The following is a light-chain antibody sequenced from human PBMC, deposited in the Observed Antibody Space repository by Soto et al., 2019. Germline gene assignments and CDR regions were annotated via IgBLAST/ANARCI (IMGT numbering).Light chain of an antibody. V-gene: IGKV1-5*03. CDR1: QSITGW. J-gene: IGKJ1*01. Sequence: DIQMTQSPSTLSASVGDRVTITCRASQSITGWLAWYQQKPGKVPKLLIYQASNLESGVPSRFSVSGSGTQFTPTVSSLQPDDSETYYCQQYSNQWTFGPGTKVEIK. CDR2: QAS. CDR3: QQYSNQWT.